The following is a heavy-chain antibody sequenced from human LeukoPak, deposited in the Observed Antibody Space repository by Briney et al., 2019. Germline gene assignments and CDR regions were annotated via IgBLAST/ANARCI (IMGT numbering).Heavy chain of an antibody. V-gene: IGHV1-69*05. CDR2: IIPIFGTA. D-gene: IGHD6-19*01. Sequence: ASVKVSCKASGGTFSSYAISWVRQAPGQGLEWMGGIIPIFGTANYAQKFQGRVTITTDESTSTAYMELSSLRSEDTAVYYCARRVVLHSSGWYPRDDAFDIWGQGTMVTVSS. CDR1: GGTFSSYA. J-gene: IGHJ3*02. CDR3: ARRVVLHSSGWYPRDDAFDI.